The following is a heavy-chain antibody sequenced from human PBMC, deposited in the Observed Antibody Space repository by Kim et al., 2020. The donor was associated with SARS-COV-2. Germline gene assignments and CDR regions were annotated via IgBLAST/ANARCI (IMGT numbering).Heavy chain of an antibody. CDR2: IYPDASDT. CDR3: AKLGRYCSTPDFYPPGGCNYFDL. Sequence: GESLKISCLSSGYAFATHWIGWVRQRPGKGLEWMGIIYPDASDTRYSPSFAGQVPISADKSVSTAYLQWNNLKASDTAIYFCAKLGRYCSTPDFYPPGGCNYFDLWGRGTLVTISS. CDR1: GYAFATHW. D-gene: IGHD3-10*01. V-gene: IGHV5-51*01. J-gene: IGHJ4*02.